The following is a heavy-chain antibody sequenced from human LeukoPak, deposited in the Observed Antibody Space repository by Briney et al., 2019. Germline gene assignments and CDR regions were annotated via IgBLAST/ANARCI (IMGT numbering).Heavy chain of an antibody. Sequence: GASVKVSCKASGYTFTGYYMHWVRQAPGQGLEWMGWINPNSGGTNYAQKFQGRVTMTRDTSISTAYMELSRLRSDDTAVYYCARGPSGYFDWLSMMDVWGKGTTVTISS. J-gene: IGHJ6*04. CDR1: GYTFTGYY. D-gene: IGHD3-9*01. V-gene: IGHV1-2*02. CDR3: ARGPSGYFDWLSMMDV. CDR2: INPNSGGT.